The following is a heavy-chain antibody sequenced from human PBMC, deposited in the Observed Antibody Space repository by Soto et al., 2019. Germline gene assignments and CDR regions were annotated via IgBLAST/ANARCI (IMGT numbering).Heavy chain of an antibody. CDR1: GYTFTSYA. V-gene: IGHV1-3*01. CDR3: ARDRVLRYFDWLLMDAFDI. Sequence: QVQLVQSGAEVKKPGASVKVSCKASGYTFTSYAMHWVRQAPGQRLEWMGWINAGNGNTKYSQKFQGRVNITRDTSASTAYMELSSLRSEDTAVYYCARDRVLRYFDWLLMDAFDIWGQGTMVTVSS. D-gene: IGHD3-9*01. J-gene: IGHJ3*02. CDR2: INAGNGNT.